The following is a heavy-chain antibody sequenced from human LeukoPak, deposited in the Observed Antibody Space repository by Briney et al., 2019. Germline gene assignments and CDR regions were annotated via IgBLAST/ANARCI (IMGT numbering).Heavy chain of an antibody. V-gene: IGHV3-23*01. CDR1: GFTFSSYA. CDR3: AKDAAIWYYYDSSGSPNAFDI. CDR2: ISGSGGST. D-gene: IGHD3-22*01. J-gene: IGHJ3*02. Sequence: GGSLRVSCAASGFTFSSYAMSWVRQAPGKGLEWVSAISGSGGSTYYADSVKGRFTISRDNSKNTLYLQMNSLRAEDTAVYYCAKDAAIWYYYDSSGSPNAFDIWGQGTMVTVSS.